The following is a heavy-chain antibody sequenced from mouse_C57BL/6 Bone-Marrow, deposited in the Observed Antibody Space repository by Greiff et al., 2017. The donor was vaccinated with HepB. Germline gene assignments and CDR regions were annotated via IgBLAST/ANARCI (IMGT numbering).Heavy chain of an antibody. Sequence: DVQLVESGGGLVQPGESLKLSCESNEYEFPSHDMSWVRKTPEKRLELVAAINSDGGSTYYPDTMERRFIISRDNTKKTLYLQMSSLRSEDTALYYCARHEYYGSSYGWYFDVWGTGTTVTVSS. V-gene: IGHV5-2*01. D-gene: IGHD1-1*01. CDR2: INSDGGST. CDR1: EYEFPSHD. CDR3: ARHEYYGSSYGWYFDV. J-gene: IGHJ1*03.